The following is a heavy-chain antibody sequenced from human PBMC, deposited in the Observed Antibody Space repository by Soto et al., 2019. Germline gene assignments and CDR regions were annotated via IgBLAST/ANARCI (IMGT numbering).Heavy chain of an antibody. CDR3: ARLGAYYQSLDP. V-gene: IGHV4-59*01. D-gene: IGHD2-21*01. J-gene: IGHJ5*02. CDR1: VGSISSYY. Sequence: SSETLSLTCTVSVGSISSYYWSWIRQPPGKGLEWIGYIFYSGKIDYNPSLKSRVTMSVDMSKNQISLKLTSVSAADTAVYYCARLGAYYQSLDPWGPGTLVT. CDR2: IFYSGKI.